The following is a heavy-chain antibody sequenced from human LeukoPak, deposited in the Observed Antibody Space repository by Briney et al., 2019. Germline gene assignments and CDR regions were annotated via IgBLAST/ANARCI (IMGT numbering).Heavy chain of an antibody. V-gene: IGHV3-23*01. D-gene: IGHD6-19*01. CDR3: PRQSYASGWNPFDY. CDR2: ISGGGITT. Sequence: GGSLRLSCAASGFTFSSFAMSWVRQAPGKGLEWVSTISGGGITTYYADSAKGRFTISRDNSKNTLYLQMNSLTAEDTAVYYRPRQSYASGWNPFDYWGQGILVTVSS. CDR1: GFTFSSFA. J-gene: IGHJ4*02.